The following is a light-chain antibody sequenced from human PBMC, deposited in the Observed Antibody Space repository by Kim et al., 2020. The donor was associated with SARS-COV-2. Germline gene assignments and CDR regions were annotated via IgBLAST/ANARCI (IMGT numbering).Light chain of an antibody. CDR1: QNLEHWEGHTY. Sequence: PASISCRSRQNLEHWEGHTYLSGLQRRRGQSQRLVIYQNSNRFSGVPDRFSGRGAGKECKLKISRVEAEDVGLYYCMQYTQLQRTFGQGTKGDIK. V-gene: IGKV2-24*01. CDR2: QNS. J-gene: IGKJ1*01. CDR3: MQYTQLQRT.